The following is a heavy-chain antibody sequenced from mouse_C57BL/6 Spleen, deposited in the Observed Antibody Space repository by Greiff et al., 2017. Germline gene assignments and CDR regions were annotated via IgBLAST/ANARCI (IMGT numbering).Heavy chain of an antibody. CDR1: GYTFTSYW. D-gene: IGHD1-1*01. Sequence: QVQLQQPGAELVRPGSSVKLSCKASGYTFTSYWMDWVKQRPGQGLEWIGNIYPSDSETHYNQKFKDKATLTVDKSSSTAYMQLSSLTSEDSAVYYGARSGYGSSYVAKDYWGKGTSVTVAS. CDR2: IYPSDSET. V-gene: IGHV1-61*01. CDR3: ARSGYGSSYVAKDY. J-gene: IGHJ4*01.